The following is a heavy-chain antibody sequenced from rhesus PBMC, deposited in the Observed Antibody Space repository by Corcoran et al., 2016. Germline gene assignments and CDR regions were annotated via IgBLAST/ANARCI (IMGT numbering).Heavy chain of an antibody. Sequence: QVQLQESGPGVVKPSETLSLTRAVSGDSISSGYDWSWIRQSPGKGLEWIGFIHGNRGSTKHNPSLKNRVTISGDAARNQFSLKLISVTGADTAVYYCARDGYYYSGTYHLDYWGQGVLVTVSS. CDR2: IHGNRGST. D-gene: IGHD3-16*01. J-gene: IGHJ4*01. V-gene: IGHV4-76*01. CDR3: ARDGYYYSGTYHLDY. CDR1: GDSISSGYD.